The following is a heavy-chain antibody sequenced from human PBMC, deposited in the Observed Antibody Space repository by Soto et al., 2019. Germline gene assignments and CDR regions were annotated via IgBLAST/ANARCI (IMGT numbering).Heavy chain of an antibody. Sequence: PGGSLRLSCAASGFTVSGNYMSWVRQAPGKGLEWVSVIYSGGSTYYADSVKGRFTISRDNSKNTLYLQMNSLRAEDTAVYYCARSSPYSSSWYYFDYWGQGTLVTVSS. J-gene: IGHJ4*02. CDR1: GFTVSGNY. CDR3: ARSSPYSSSWYYFDY. D-gene: IGHD6-13*01. CDR2: IYSGGST. V-gene: IGHV3-53*01.